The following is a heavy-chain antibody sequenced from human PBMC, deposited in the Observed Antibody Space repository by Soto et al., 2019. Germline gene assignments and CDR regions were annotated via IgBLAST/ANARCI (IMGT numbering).Heavy chain of an antibody. V-gene: IGHV4-4*02. D-gene: IGHD6-19*01. CDR2: ICHSGST. CDR3: AIMSSGWGDYGMDV. CDR1: GGSISSSNC. J-gene: IGHJ6*02. Sequence: PSETLSLTCAVSGGSISSSNCWSWVRQPPGKGLEWIGEICHSGSTNYNPSLKSRVTISVDKSKNQFSLKLSSVTAADTAVYYCAIMSSGWGDYGMDVWGQGTTVTVSS.